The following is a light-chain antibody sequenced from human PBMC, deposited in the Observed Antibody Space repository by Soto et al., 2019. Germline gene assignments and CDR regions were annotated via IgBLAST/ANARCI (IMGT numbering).Light chain of an antibody. CDR1: SSDVGAYNF. J-gene: IGLJ1*01. Sequence: QSALTQPASVSGSPGQSITISCTGTSSDVGAYNFVSWHQQHPGKAPKLMIYNVYDRPSGISYRFSGSKSGNTASLTISGLQGEDEADYYCSSYANRLVFGTGTKVPVL. CDR2: NVY. V-gene: IGLV2-14*03. CDR3: SSYANRLV.